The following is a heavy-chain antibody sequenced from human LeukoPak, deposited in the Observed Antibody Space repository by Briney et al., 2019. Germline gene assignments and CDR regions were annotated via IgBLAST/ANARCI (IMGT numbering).Heavy chain of an antibody. J-gene: IGHJ4*02. CDR1: GFTFDDYT. CDR2: ISWDGGST. D-gene: IGHD3-10*01. CDR3: AKDTSSGSYGYYFDY. Sequence: PGGSLRLSCAASGFTFDDYTVHWVRQAPGKGLEWVCLISWDGGSTYYADSVKGRFTISRDNSKNSLYLQMNTLRTEDTALYYCAKDTSSGSYGYYFDYWGQGTLVTVSS. V-gene: IGHV3-43*01.